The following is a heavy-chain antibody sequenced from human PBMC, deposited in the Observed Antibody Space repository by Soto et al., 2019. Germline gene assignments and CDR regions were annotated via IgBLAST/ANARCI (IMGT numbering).Heavy chain of an antibody. CDR2: INGGNSNT. CDR3: ARDLTSWSYSRPLNGMDV. CDR1: GNTVPNYA. Sequence: ASVKVSCKASGNTVPNYAIHWVRQAPGQRLEWMGWINGGNSNTYYSEKFQGRVTMTEDTSTDTAYMELSSLRSEDTAVYYCARDLTSWSYSRPLNGMDVWGQGTTVTVSS. J-gene: IGHJ6*02. D-gene: IGHD3-10*01. V-gene: IGHV1-3*01.